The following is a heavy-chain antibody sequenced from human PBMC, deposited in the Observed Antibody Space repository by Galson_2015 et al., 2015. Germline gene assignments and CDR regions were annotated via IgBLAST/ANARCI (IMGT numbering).Heavy chain of an antibody. CDR2: INSDGSTT. V-gene: IGHV3-74*01. CDR3: AREFYYDRSGYYGDYFDY. D-gene: IGHD3-22*01. CDR1: GFTFSNYW. Sequence: SLRLSCAASGFTFSNYWMHWVRQAPGKGLVCVSRINSDGSTTSYAGSVKGRFTISRDNAKNTLYLQMNSLRADDTAVYYCAREFYYDRSGYYGDYFDYSCQGTLFTVAS. J-gene: IGHJ4*02.